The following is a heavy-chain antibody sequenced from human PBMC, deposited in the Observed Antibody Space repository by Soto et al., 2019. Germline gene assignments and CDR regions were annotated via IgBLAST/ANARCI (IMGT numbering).Heavy chain of an antibody. Sequence: GESLKISCKGSGYTFTNYWIGWVRQMPGKGLEWMGIIYPGDSDTKFNPSFQGQVTISADKSITTTYLRWTSLKASDTAIYYCAASIFYYGMDVWGQGTTVTVSS. CDR1: GYTFTNYW. CDR2: IYPGDSDT. J-gene: IGHJ6*02. V-gene: IGHV5-51*01. CDR3: AASIFYYGMDV.